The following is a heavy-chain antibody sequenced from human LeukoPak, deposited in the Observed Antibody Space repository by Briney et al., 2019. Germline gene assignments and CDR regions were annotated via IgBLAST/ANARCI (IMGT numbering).Heavy chain of an antibody. CDR3: ARDRGRYSSNGDASVY. CDR2: ISWNSVTF. J-gene: IGHJ4*02. V-gene: IGHV3-9*01. CDR1: GFTFDEHA. D-gene: IGHD6-13*01. Sequence: GGSLRLSCVASGFTFDEHAMHWVRQAPGKGLEWVSGISWNSVTFAYADSVKGRFTISRDNAKNSLYLQMNSLRVEDTALYYCARDRGRYSSNGDASVYWGQGTLVTVSS.